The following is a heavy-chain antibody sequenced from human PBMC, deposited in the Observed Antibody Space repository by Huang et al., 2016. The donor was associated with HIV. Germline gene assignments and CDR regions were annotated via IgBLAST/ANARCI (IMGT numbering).Heavy chain of an antibody. CDR3: AKDKYYYGSTDAFDS. D-gene: IGHD3-22*01. CDR1: GFSFSSYG. CDR2: ILYDGSNK. V-gene: IGHV3-30*02. Sequence: QVQLVESGGGVVQPGGSLRLSCAVSGFSFSSYGMHWVRQAPGKGVEWVAFILYDGSNKYYGDSVKGRFTISRDNSKNTLYLQMNSLRAEDTAVYYCAKDKYYYGSTDAFDSWGQGTMVTVSS. J-gene: IGHJ3*02.